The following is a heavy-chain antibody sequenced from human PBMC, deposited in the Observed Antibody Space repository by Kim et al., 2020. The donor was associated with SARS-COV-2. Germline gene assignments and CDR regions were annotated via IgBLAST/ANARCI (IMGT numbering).Heavy chain of an antibody. CDR3: ARRGQLVLGLNRGFDY. J-gene: IGHJ4*02. D-gene: IGHD6-13*01. V-gene: IGHV4-34*01. Sequence: SLKSRVTISVDTSKNQFSLKLSSVTAADTAVYYCARRGQLVLGLNRGFDYWGQGTLVTVSS.